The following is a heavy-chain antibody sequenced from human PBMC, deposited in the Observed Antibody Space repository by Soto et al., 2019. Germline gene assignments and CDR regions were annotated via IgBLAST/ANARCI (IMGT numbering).Heavy chain of an antibody. CDR2: INHTGGT. CDR1: GGSVNGYY. J-gene: IGHJ5*02. Sequence: SETLSLTCAVYGGSVNGYYWNWIRQPPGKGLEWIGEINHTGGTHYNPSLESRVTMSVDTSKNQFSLRLSSVTAADTAIYHCATRITVFGLLIPPFDPWGQGTQVTVSS. V-gene: IGHV4-34*01. CDR3: ATRITVFGLLIPPFDP. D-gene: IGHD3-3*01.